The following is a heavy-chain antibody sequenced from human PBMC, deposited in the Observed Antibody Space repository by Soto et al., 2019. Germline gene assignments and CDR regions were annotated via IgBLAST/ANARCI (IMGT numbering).Heavy chain of an antibody. Sequence: QVQLQQWGAGLLKPSETLSLTCAVYGGSFSGYYWSWIRQPPGKGLEWIGEINHSGSTNYNPSLKRQVTISVDTSKNQFSRKLRAVTAADTAVYYCARPYYYGSGSYSRGWFDPWGQGTLVTVSS. D-gene: IGHD3-10*01. CDR3: ARPYYYGSGSYSRGWFDP. CDR1: GGSFSGYY. V-gene: IGHV4-34*01. J-gene: IGHJ5*02. CDR2: INHSGST.